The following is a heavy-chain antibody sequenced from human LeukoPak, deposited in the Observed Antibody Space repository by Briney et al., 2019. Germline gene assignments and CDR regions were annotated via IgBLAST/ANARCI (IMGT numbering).Heavy chain of an antibody. Sequence: SVKVSCKASGGTFSSYAIGWVRQAPGQGLEWMGGIIPIFGTANYAQKFQGRVTITTDESTSTAYMGLSSLRSEDTAVYYCASNPDYDSSGSPVDYWGQGTLVTVSS. V-gene: IGHV1-69*05. J-gene: IGHJ4*02. CDR2: IIPIFGTA. CDR3: ASNPDYDSSGSPVDY. CDR1: GGTFSSYA. D-gene: IGHD3-22*01.